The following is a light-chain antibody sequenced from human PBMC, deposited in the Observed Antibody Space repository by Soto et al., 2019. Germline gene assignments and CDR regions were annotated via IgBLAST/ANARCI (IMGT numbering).Light chain of an antibody. CDR2: NDY. CDR1: SSNIEENS. J-gene: IGLJ1*01. V-gene: IGLV1-44*01. Sequence: QSVLTQPPSASGTPGQRVAISCSGSSSNIEENSVTWYQRLPGAAPRVLIYNDYQRPSGVPDRFSGSKSGTSASLAISGLQSEDEADYYCCSFTSSNTHVFGTGTKLTVL. CDR3: CSFTSSNTHV.